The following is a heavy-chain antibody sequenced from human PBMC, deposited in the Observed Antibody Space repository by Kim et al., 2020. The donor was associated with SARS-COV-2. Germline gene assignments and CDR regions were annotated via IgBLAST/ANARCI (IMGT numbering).Heavy chain of an antibody. V-gene: IGHV3-33*01. Sequence: SADPVKGRFTISRDNSKNTLYLQMNSLRAEDTAVYYCARDLLWSGYQDSWGQGALVTVSS. D-gene: IGHD3-3*01. J-gene: IGHJ4*02. CDR3: ARDLLWSGYQDS.